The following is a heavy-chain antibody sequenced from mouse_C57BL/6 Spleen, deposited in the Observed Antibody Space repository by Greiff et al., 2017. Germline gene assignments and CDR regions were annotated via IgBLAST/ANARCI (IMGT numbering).Heavy chain of an antibody. V-gene: IGHV1-69*01. Sequence: QVQLKQPGAELVMPGASVKLSCKASGYTFTSYWMHWVKQRPGQGLEWIGEIDPSDSYTNYNQKFKGKSTLTVDKSSSTAYMQLSSLTSEDSAVYYCARGLGPGDYWGQGTTLTVSS. CDR3: ARGLGPGDY. CDR2: IDPSDSYT. J-gene: IGHJ2*01. D-gene: IGHD4-1*01. CDR1: GYTFTSYW.